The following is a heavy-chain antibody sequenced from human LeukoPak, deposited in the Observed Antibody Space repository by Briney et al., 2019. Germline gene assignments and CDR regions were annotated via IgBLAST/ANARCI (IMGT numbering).Heavy chain of an antibody. CDR3: AKDDSGSGEYYGSGAAFDI. CDR2: ISGSGGST. V-gene: IGHV3-23*01. D-gene: IGHD3-10*01. CDR1: GFTFSSYA. J-gene: IGHJ3*02. Sequence: GGSLRLSCAASGFTFSSYAMSWVRQAPGKGLEWVSAISGSGGSTYYADSVKGRFTISRDNSKNTLYLQMNSLRAEDTAVYYCAKDDSGSGEYYGSGAAFDIWGQGTMVTVSS.